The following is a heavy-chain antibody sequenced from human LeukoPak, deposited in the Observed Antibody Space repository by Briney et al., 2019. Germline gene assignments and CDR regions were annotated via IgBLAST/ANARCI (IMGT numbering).Heavy chain of an antibody. V-gene: IGHV3-21*01. CDR1: GFTFSGHW. D-gene: IGHD5-12*01. J-gene: IGHJ4*02. Sequence: GGSLRLSCAASGFTFSGHWMSWVRQAPGKGLEWVSSISSSSSYIYYADSVKGRFTISRDNAKNSLYLQMNSLRAEDTAVYYCARGSIVATVFDYWGQGTLVTVSS. CDR2: ISSSSSYI. CDR3: ARGSIVATVFDY.